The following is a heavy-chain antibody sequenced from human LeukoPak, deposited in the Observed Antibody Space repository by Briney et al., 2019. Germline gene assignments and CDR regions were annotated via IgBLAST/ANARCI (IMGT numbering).Heavy chain of an antibody. CDR1: GFTFSNYA. Sequence: PGGSLRLSCAVSGFTFSNYAMMWVRQAPGKGLEWVSSITGGGDTYYVDSVKGRFTVSRDNSKNTLYLQINSLTADDTALYYCAKGKAAGAVDWFDPWGQGTLVTVSS. CDR3: AKGKAAGAVDWFDP. J-gene: IGHJ5*02. V-gene: IGHV3-23*01. D-gene: IGHD6-13*01. CDR2: ITGGGDT.